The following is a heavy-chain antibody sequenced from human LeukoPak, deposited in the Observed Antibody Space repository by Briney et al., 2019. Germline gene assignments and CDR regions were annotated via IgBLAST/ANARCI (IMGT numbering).Heavy chain of an antibody. CDR3: ARERSSYYYMDV. J-gene: IGHJ6*03. D-gene: IGHD6-6*01. Sequence: PSETLSLTCTVSGGSISSSSYYWGWIRQPPGKGLEWIGSIYYSGSTYYNPSLKSRVTISVDTSKNQFSLKLSSVTAADTAVYYCARERSSYYYMDVWGKGTTVTVSS. CDR1: GGSISSSSYY. V-gene: IGHV4-39*07. CDR2: IYYSGST.